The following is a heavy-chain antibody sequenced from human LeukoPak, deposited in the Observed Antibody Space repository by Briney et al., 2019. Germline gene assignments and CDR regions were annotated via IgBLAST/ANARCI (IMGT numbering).Heavy chain of an antibody. CDR1: GGSISSYY. J-gene: IGHJ5*02. CDR3: ARAAMVRGVIIPWFDP. D-gene: IGHD3-10*01. CDR2: IYTGGST. Sequence: SETLSLTCTVSGGSISSYYWSWIRQPAGKGLEWIGRIYTGGSTNYNPSLKSRVTMSVDTSKNQFSLKLSSVTAADTAVYYCARAAMVRGVIIPWFDPWGQGTLVTVSS. V-gene: IGHV4-4*07.